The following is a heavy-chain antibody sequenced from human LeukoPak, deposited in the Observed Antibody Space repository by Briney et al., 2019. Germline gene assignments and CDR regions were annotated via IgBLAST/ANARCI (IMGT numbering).Heavy chain of an antibody. CDR1: GFTFSSYA. Sequence: GGSLRLSCAASGFTFSSYAMHWVRQAPGKGLVWVSRVNGDESVTTYADSVKGRFTVSRDNAKNTLYLQMNSLRAEDTAVYYCARTTIAMAPDYWGQGTLVTVSS. D-gene: IGHD5-18*01. CDR2: VNGDESVT. J-gene: IGHJ4*02. V-gene: IGHV3-74*01. CDR3: ARTTIAMAPDY.